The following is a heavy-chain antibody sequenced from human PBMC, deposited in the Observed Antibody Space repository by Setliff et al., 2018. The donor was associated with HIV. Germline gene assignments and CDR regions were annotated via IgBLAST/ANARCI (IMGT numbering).Heavy chain of an antibody. Sequence: GASVKVSCKASGGTFSRYTISWVRQAPGQGLEWMGGIIPIFGTTNYAQRFQGRVSITKDTSASTAYMELSSLRSEDMAVYYCAREGAAAGLDLDYWGQGTLVTVSS. CDR2: IIPIFGTT. D-gene: IGHD6-13*01. J-gene: IGHJ4*02. V-gene: IGHV1-69*05. CDR3: AREGAAAGLDLDY. CDR1: GGTFSRYT.